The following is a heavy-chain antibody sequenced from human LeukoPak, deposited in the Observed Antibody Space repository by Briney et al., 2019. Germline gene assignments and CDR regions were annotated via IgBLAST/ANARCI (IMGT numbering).Heavy chain of an antibody. CDR1: GFTFSSYA. J-gene: IGHJ4*02. Sequence: GGSLRLSCAASGFTFSSYALSWVRQAPGKGLEWVSVISASGGTTYFADSVKGRFTISRDTSKDTVYLQMHSLRAEDTAVYYCAKGDVLPSYPTFDYWGQGTLVTVSS. V-gene: IGHV3-23*01. CDR2: ISASGGTT. CDR3: AKGDVLPSYPTFDY. D-gene: IGHD3-9*01.